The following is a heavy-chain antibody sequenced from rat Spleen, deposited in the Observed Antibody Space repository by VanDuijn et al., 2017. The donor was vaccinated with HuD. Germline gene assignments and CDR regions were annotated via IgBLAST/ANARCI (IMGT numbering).Heavy chain of an antibody. CDR1: GFSLTDYS. V-gene: IGHV2S30*01. CDR3: TLNWAL. J-gene: IGHJ2*01. D-gene: IGHD5-1*01. Sequence: QVQLKESGPGLLPPSQTLSLTCTVSGFSLTDYSVHWVRQPPGKGLEWMGRMRYDGDTYYNSALKSRLSISRDTSKSQVFLKMNSLQTDDTAIYFCTLNWALWGQGVLVTVSS. CDR2: MRYDGDT.